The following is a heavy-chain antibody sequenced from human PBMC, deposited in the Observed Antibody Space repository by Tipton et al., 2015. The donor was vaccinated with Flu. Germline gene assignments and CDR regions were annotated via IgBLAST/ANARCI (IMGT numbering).Heavy chain of an antibody. CDR2: IYYSGTT. CDR3: ARACNGGSCFSRQYHNYGMDV. J-gene: IGHJ6*02. V-gene: IGHV4-4*02. Sequence: TLSLTCAVSGGSIRSSNWWSWVRQPPGKGLEWIGSIYYSGTTYYNPSLKSRVTISVDSSKNEFSLTLASLTAADTAVYYCARACNGGSCFSRQYHNYGMDVWGQGP. D-gene: IGHD2-15*01. CDR1: GGSIRSSNW.